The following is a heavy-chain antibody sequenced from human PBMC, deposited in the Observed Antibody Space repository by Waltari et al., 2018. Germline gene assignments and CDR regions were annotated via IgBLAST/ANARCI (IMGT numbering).Heavy chain of an antibody. D-gene: IGHD6-13*01. Sequence: QVQLQQWGAGLVKPSETLSLTCAVYGGSFSDYYWSWTRQPPGKGLEWIGEINQSGSTKYNPSLKSRVTISVDRYKNQFSLNLRSVTAADTAVYYCASSSDAGDYWGQGTLVTVSP. CDR1: GGSFSDYY. CDR2: INQSGST. J-gene: IGHJ4*02. V-gene: IGHV4-34*01. CDR3: ASSSDAGDY.